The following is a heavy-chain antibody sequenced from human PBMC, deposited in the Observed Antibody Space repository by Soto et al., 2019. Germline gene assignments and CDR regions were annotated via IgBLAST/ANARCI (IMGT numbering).Heavy chain of an antibody. CDR2: MNPNSGNT. V-gene: IGHV1-8*01. Sequence: QVQLVQSGAEVKKPGASVKVSCKASGYTFTSYDINWVRQATGQGLEWMGWMNPNSGNTGYAQKFQGRVTMTRNTSISTAYMELSSLRSEDTAVYYCARAPLGYCSGTSCYSNNWFDPWGQGTLVTVSS. J-gene: IGHJ5*02. D-gene: IGHD2-2*01. CDR1: GYTFTSYD. CDR3: ARAPLGYCSGTSCYSNNWFDP.